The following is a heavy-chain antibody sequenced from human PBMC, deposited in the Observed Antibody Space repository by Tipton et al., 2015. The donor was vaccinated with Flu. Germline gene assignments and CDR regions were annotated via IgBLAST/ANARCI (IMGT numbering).Heavy chain of an antibody. D-gene: IGHD3-9*01. CDR3: ARGSPVLRSFDWLTPVLPQTDY. CDR2: IYYSGST. CDR1: GGSISSSSYY. V-gene: IGHV4-39*07. J-gene: IGHJ4*02. Sequence: TLSLTCTVSGGSISSSSYYWGWIRQPPGKGLEWIGSIYYSGSTYYNPSLKSRVTISVDTSKNQFSLKLSSVTAADTAVYYCARGSPVLRSFDWLTPVLPQTDYWGQGTLVTVSS.